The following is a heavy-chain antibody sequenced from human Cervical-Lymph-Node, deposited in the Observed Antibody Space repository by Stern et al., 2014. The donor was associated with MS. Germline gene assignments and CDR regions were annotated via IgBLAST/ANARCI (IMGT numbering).Heavy chain of an antibody. Sequence: QLVQSGGGLVKPGGSLRLSCAASGFAVSRYTIPWVRQAPGKGLEWVSHSSNSGNYIYYADSVKGRFTITRDNANNSVHLEMDSLRTDDTAVYFCAREGVAGYYYGLDVWGQGTTVSVSS. CDR1: GFAVSRYT. V-gene: IGHV3-21*01. CDR2: SSNSGNYI. CDR3: AREGVAGYYYGLDV. D-gene: IGHD3-10*01. J-gene: IGHJ6*02.